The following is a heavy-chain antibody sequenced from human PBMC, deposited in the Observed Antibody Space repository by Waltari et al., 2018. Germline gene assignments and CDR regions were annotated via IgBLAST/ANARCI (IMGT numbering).Heavy chain of an antibody. CDR3: AKQVAGSGWYLG. CDR2: VNYGGTT. J-gene: IGHJ4*02. CDR1: GGSLSGYY. V-gene: IGHV4-34*01. Sequence: QVRLQQWGAGLLKPSEPLSLTCVVSGGSLSGYYWSWIRQPPGKGLEWIGEVNYGGTTNYNPSLKSRITVSIDTSNNQFSLNLNSVTAADTAVYYCAKQVAGSGWYLGWGQGTLVSVSS. D-gene: IGHD6-19*01.